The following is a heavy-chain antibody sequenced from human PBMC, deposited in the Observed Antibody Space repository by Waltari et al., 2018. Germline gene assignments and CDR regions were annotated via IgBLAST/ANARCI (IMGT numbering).Heavy chain of an antibody. CDR1: GYTFTSYD. V-gene: IGHV1-8*01. CDR3: ARVVSDGSMSYYNEYYFDY. J-gene: IGHJ4*02. D-gene: IGHD3-10*01. Sequence: QVQLVQSGAEVKKPGASVKVSCKASGYTFTSYDINWVRQATGQGLEWMGWMNPNSGNTGYAQKCQGRVTMTRSTSTSTAYMELSSLRSEDTAVYYCARVVSDGSMSYYNEYYFDYWGQGTLVTVSS. CDR2: MNPNSGNT.